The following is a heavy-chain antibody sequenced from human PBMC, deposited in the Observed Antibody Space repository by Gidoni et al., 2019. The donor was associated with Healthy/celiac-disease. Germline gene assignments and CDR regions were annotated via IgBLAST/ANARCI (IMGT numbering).Heavy chain of an antibody. D-gene: IGHD6-6*01. CDR2: IYYSGST. J-gene: IGHJ4*02. Sequence: QVQLQESGPGLMKPSQTLSLPSTVSGGSIRSGGYYWSWLRQHPGKGLEWIGYIYYSGSTYYNPSLKSRVTISVDTSKNQFSLKLSSVTAADTAVYYCARERDSSSSVFDYWGQGTLVTVSS. CDR1: GGSIRSGGYY. CDR3: ARERDSSSSVFDY. V-gene: IGHV4-31*02.